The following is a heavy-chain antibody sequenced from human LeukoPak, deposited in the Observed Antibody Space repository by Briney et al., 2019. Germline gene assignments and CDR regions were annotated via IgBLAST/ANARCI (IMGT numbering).Heavy chain of an antibody. CDR1: GFTFSSHG. CDR2: IWYDGSDE. Sequence: PGRSLRLSCAASGFTFSSHGMHWVRQAPGKGLEWVGVIWYDGSDEYYADSVKGRFTISRDNSKNTLYLQMNSLRAEDTAVYYCARDWENGMDVWGKGTTVTVSS. J-gene: IGHJ6*04. CDR3: ARDWENGMDV. V-gene: IGHV3-33*01. D-gene: IGHD1-26*01.